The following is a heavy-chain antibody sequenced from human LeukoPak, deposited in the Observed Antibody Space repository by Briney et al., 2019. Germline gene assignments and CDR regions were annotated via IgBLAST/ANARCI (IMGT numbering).Heavy chain of an antibody. Sequence: ASVKVSCKASGYTFTGYYMHWVRQAPGQGLEWMGWINPNSGGTNYAQKFQGWVTMTRDTSISTAYMELSRLRSDDTAVYYCARGVTGDSSGYSPGAFDIWGQGTMVTVSS. D-gene: IGHD3-22*01. CDR2: INPNSGGT. J-gene: IGHJ3*02. CDR3: ARGVTGDSSGYSPGAFDI. CDR1: GYTFTGYY. V-gene: IGHV1-2*04.